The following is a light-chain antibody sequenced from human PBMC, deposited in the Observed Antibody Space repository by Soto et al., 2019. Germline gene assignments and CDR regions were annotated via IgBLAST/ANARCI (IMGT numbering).Light chain of an antibody. CDR1: QTISSS. J-gene: IGKJ3*01. Sequence: DIQMTQSPSTLSASVGDRVTITCRASQTISSSLAWYQQKPGKAPNLLIYKASTLESGVPSRFSGSGSGTDFTLTISSLQPDDFATYYCHQYSSSLGTFGPGTKVDI. CDR3: HQYSSSLGT. V-gene: IGKV1-5*03. CDR2: KAS.